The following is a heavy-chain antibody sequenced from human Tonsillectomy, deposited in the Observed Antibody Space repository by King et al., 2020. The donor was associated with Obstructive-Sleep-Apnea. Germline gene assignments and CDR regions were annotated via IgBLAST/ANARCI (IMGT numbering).Heavy chain of an antibody. D-gene: IGHD2-15*01. V-gene: IGHV4-59*12. CDR2: IYYSGST. J-gene: IGHJ4*02. CDR3: ARLGGGKSPFSF. Sequence: VQLQESGPGLVKPSETLSLTCTVSGGSISSYYWSWIRQPPGKGLEWIGYIYYSGSTNYNPSLKSRVTISVDTSKNQFSLKLDSVTAADTAVYYCARLGGGKSPFSFWGQGTLVTDSS. CDR1: GGSISSYY.